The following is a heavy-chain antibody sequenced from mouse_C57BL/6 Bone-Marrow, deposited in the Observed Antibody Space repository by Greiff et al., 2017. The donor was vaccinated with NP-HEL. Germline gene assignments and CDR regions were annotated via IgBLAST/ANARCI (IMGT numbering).Heavy chain of an antibody. D-gene: IGHD2-3*01. V-gene: IGHV1-72*01. CDR1: GYTFTSYW. CDR3: ARWLLPYYYAMDY. Sequence: VQLQQSGAELVKPGASVKLSCKASGYTFTSYWMHWVKQRPGRGLEWIGRIDPNSGGTKYNEKFKSKATLTVDKPSRTAYMQLSSLTSEDSAVYYGARWLLPYYYAMDYWGQGTSVTVSS. CDR2: IDPNSGGT. J-gene: IGHJ4*01.